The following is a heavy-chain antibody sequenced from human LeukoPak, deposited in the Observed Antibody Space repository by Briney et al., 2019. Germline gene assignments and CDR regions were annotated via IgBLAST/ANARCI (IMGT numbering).Heavy chain of an antibody. D-gene: IGHD3-22*01. CDR1: GGSFNSYV. Sequence: SVKVSCKASGGSFNSYVITWVRQAPGQGLEWMGRIIPILNVANFAQKFQGRVTITADKSTNTAHMELSSLRSEDTAVYYCTREGVYSPDGSGYHRDAFDIWGQGTVVTASS. V-gene: IGHV1-69*04. CDR3: TREGVYSPDGSGYHRDAFDI. J-gene: IGHJ3*02. CDR2: IIPILNVA.